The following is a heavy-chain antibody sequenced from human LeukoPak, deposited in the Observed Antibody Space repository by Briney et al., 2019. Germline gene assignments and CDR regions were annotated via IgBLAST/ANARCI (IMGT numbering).Heavy chain of an antibody. Sequence: ASVKVSCTTSGYTFTIYSMHWVRQAPGQGLEWMGWINPNSGATTYAQRFQGRVTMTRDTSISTAYMELSRLRSDDTAVYYCARNPAYCTSTSCYNDYWGQGTLVTVSS. J-gene: IGHJ4*02. CDR2: INPNSGAT. V-gene: IGHV1-2*02. CDR1: GYTFTIYS. D-gene: IGHD2-2*02. CDR3: ARNPAYCTSTSCYNDY.